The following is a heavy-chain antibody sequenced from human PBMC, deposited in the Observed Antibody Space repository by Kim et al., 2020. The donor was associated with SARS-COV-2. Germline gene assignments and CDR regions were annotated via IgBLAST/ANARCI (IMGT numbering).Heavy chain of an antibody. CDR2: ISGSDDRT. J-gene: IGHJ4*02. CDR3: AKAHSSGWYLHY. V-gene: IGHV3-23*01. CDR1: GFAFSSYA. Sequence: GGSLRLSCAASGFAFSSYAMTWVRQAPGKGLEWVSGISGSDDRTYYADSVKGRFTISRDNSKNTLYLQMNSLRAEDTAVYYCAKAHSSGWYLHYWGQGTLVTVSS. D-gene: IGHD6-19*01.